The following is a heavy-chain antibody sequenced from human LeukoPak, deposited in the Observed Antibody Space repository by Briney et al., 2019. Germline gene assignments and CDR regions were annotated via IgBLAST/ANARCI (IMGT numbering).Heavy chain of an antibody. CDR1: GGSISSYY. CDR3: ARGSGWYADY. Sequence: SETLSLTCTVSGGSISSYYWNWIRQPPGKGLEWIGYIYYSGSTNYNPSLKSRVTISVDTSKNQFSLELSSVTAADTAVYYCARGSGWYADYWGQGTLVTVSS. CDR2: IYYSGST. D-gene: IGHD6-19*01. J-gene: IGHJ4*02. V-gene: IGHV4-59*01.